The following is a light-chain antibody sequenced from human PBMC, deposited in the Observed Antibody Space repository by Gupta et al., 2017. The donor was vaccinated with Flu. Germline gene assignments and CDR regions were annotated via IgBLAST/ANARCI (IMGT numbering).Light chain of an antibody. CDR1: RSISSY. Sequence: PSSLSASVGDRVTITFLASRSISSYLNWYQQKPGKAPKLLLYAASTLQSGVPSRFSGRGSGTDFSLTISRLQPEDFATYYCQQSNTTLRTFGEGTKVQIK. CDR2: AAS. V-gene: IGKV1-39*01. CDR3: QQSNTTLRT. J-gene: IGKJ1*01.